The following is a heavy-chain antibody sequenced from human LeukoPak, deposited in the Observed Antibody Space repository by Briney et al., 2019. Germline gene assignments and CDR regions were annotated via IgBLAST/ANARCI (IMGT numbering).Heavy chain of an antibody. CDR1: GYTFTSYY. CDR3: ARDRPGIAAAGTRRAEYFQH. J-gene: IGHJ1*01. D-gene: IGHD6-13*01. CDR2: INPSGGST. V-gene: IGHV1-46*01. Sequence: ASVKVSCKASGYTFTSYYMHWVRQAPGQGLEWIGIINPSGGSTSYAQKFQGRVTMTRDTSTSTVYMELNSLRSEDTAVYYCARDRPGIAAAGTRRAEYFQHWGQGTPVTVSS.